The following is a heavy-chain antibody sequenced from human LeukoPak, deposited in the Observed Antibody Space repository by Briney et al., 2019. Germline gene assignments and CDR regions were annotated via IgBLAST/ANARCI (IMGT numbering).Heavy chain of an antibody. J-gene: IGHJ4*02. CDR3: ARGRSEYSSGLLIDY. V-gene: IGHV4-34*01. D-gene: IGHD6-19*01. Sequence: SETLSLTCAVYGGSFSGYYWSWIRQPPGKGLEWIGEINHSGSTNYNPSLKSRVTISVDTSKNQFSLKLSSVTAADTAVYYCARGRSEYSSGLLIDYWGQGTLVTVSS. CDR2: INHSGST. CDR1: GGSFSGYY.